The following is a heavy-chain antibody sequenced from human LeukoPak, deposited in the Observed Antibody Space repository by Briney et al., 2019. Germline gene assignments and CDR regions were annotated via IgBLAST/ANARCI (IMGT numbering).Heavy chain of an antibody. J-gene: IGHJ4*02. V-gene: IGHV4-59*05. Sequence: SETLSLTCTVSGGSINSYYWSWIRQPPGKGLEWIGSIYYSGSTYYNPSLKSRVTISVDTSKNQFSLKLSSVTAADTAVYYCARLQHYDILTGYGYYFDYWGQGTLVTVSS. CDR2: IYYSGST. CDR3: ARLQHYDILTGYGYYFDY. CDR1: GGSINSYY. D-gene: IGHD3-9*01.